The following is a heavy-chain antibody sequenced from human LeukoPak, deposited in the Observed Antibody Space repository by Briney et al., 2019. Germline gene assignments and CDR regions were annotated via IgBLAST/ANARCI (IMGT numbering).Heavy chain of an antibody. J-gene: IGHJ4*02. D-gene: IGHD3-10*01. CDR1: GFTLSSYA. CDR2: IYSGGST. V-gene: IGHV3-66*01. CDR3: ARDGFY. Sequence: GGSLRLSCAASGFTLSSYAMSWVRQAPGKGLEWVSVIYSGGSTYYADSVKGRFTISRDNSKNTLYLQMNSLRAEDTAVYYCARDGFYWGQGTLVTVSS.